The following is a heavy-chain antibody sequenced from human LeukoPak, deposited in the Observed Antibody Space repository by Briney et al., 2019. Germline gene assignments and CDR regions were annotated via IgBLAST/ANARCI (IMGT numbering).Heavy chain of an antibody. CDR1: GFTFSSYS. D-gene: IGHD2-21*02. CDR3: AREGVGTSNSYHMDV. CDR2: ISSSSSYI. V-gene: IGHV3-21*01. Sequence: GGSLRLSCAASGFTFSSYSMNWVRQAPGKGLEWVSSISSSSSYIYYADSVKGRFTISRDNAKNSLYLQMNSLRAEDTAVYYCAREGVGTSNSYHMDVWGKGTTVTVSS. J-gene: IGHJ6*03.